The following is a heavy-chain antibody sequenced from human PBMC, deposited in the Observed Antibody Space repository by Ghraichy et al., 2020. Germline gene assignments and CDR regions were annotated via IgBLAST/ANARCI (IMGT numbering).Heavy chain of an antibody. D-gene: IGHD1-1*01. J-gene: IGHJ4*02. CDR3: ARGTTGGGGLDS. CDR2: INRNGST. Sequence: SETLSLTCAVYGGSFSVNYWSWIRHPPGKGLEWIGEINRNGSTNSNPSLKSRLTISVDVSKNQFSLRLTSLTAADTAVYYCARGTTGGGGLDSWAQGTLVTVPA. CDR1: GGSFSVNY. V-gene: IGHV4-34*01.